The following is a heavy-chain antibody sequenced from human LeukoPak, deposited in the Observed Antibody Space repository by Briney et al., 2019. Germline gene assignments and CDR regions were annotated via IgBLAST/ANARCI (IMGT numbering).Heavy chain of an antibody. D-gene: IGHD2-2*01. V-gene: IGHV3-23*01. CDR1: GFPFSTYD. J-gene: IGHJ6*03. CDR3: AKGSCSSHICYYFYYMDV. Sequence: GGSLRLSCAASGFPFSTYDMTWVRQAPGKALEWVSAIRVTDGSAYYADSVKGRFTISRDNSKNTLYPQMNSLRAEDTAKYYCAKGSCSSHICYYFYYMDVWGKGTTVTVSS. CDR2: IRVTDGSA.